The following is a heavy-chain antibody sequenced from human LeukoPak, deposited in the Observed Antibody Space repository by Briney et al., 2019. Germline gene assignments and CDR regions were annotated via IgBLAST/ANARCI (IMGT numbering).Heavy chain of an antibody. CDR1: SGSIGNFY. V-gene: IGHV4-4*07. Sequence: SETLSLTCNVSSGSIGNFYWSWIRQPAGKGLEWIGRIFTSGSTNYNPSLKSRVTMSVDTSKKQFSLKLSSVTAADTAVYYCARVRRWSGKAGDQYYMDVWGKGTTVTISS. CDR2: IFTSGST. D-gene: IGHD3-16*01. CDR3: ARVRRWSGKAGDQYYMDV. J-gene: IGHJ6*03.